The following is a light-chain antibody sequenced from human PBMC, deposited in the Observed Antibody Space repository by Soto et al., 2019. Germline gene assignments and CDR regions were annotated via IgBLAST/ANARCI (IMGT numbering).Light chain of an antibody. CDR2: EVS. J-gene: IGLJ3*02. Sequence: QSALTQPASVSGSPGQSITISCTGTSSDVGGYNYVSWYQQQSGKAPKLMIHEVSNRPSGVSNRFSGSKSGNTASLTISGLQAEDEADYYCAAWDDSMSGQNWVFGGGTKVTVL. V-gene: IGLV2-14*01. CDR3: AAWDDSMSGQNWV. CDR1: SSDVGGYNY.